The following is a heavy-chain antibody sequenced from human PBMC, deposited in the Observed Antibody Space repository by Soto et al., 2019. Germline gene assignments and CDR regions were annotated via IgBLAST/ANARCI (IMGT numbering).Heavy chain of an antibody. V-gene: IGHV3-30-3*01. J-gene: IGHJ6*02. Sequence: QVQLVESGGGVVQPGRSLRLSCAASGFTFSSYAMHWVRQAPGKGLEWVAVISYDGSNKYYADSVKGRFTIARDNSKNTLYLQMNSLRAEDTAVYYCARDEGYCSSTSCYLPGMDVWGHGTTVTFSS. CDR1: GFTFSSYA. CDR2: ISYDGSNK. CDR3: ARDEGYCSSTSCYLPGMDV. D-gene: IGHD2-2*01.